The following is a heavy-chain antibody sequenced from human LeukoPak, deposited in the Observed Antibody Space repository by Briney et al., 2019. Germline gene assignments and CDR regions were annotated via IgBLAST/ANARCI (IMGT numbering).Heavy chain of an antibody. CDR3: ARHQIVGATRSPFDY. Sequence: GESLKISCKSSGYSFTSYWIGWVRQMPGKGLEWMGIIYPGDSDTRYRPSFQGQVTISADKSINTAYLQWSSLKASDTAMYYCARHQIVGATRSPFDYWGQGTLVTVSS. CDR1: GYSFTSYW. J-gene: IGHJ4*02. CDR2: IYPGDSDT. D-gene: IGHD1-26*01. V-gene: IGHV5-51*01.